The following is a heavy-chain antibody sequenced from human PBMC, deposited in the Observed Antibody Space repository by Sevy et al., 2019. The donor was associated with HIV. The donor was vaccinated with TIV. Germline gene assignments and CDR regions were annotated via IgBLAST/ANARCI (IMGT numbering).Heavy chain of an antibody. D-gene: IGHD1-26*01. Sequence: SETLSLTCSVSGGSISGNFWTWIRQPPGKGLEWIGYIYHSGSTNSNPSLKSRVSISLDTSKNQFSLRLNSVTAADTVVYYCASGSGSYYDAFHIWGQGTMVTVSS. J-gene: IGHJ3*02. CDR1: GGSISGNF. CDR3: ASGSGSYYDAFHI. V-gene: IGHV4-59*01. CDR2: IYHSGST.